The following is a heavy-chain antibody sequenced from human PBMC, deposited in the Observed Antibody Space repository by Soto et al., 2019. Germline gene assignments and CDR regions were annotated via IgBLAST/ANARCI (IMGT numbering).Heavy chain of an antibody. Sequence: GGSLRLSCAASGFTFSSYAMSWVRQAPGKGLEWVSLISGSGGTTYYADSVKGRFTISRDNSKNTLYLQMNSLRAEDTAVYYCAAAGSVWPFDYWGQGTLVTVSS. J-gene: IGHJ4*02. D-gene: IGHD6-19*01. CDR2: ISGSGGTT. CDR1: GFTFSSYA. CDR3: AAAGSVWPFDY. V-gene: IGHV3-23*01.